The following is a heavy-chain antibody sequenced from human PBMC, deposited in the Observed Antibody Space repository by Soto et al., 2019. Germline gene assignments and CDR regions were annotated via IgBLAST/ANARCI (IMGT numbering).Heavy chain of an antibody. V-gene: IGHV3-20*01. CDR3: ARGGGYSYGSDYYYMDV. D-gene: IGHD5-18*01. CDR1: GFTFDDYG. CDR2: INWNGGST. J-gene: IGHJ6*03. Sequence: GGSLRLSCAASGFTFDDYGMSWVRQAPGKGLEWVSGINWNGGSTGYADSVKGRFTISRDNAKNSLYLQMNSLRAEDTALYHCARGGGYSYGSDYYYMDVWGKGTTVTVSS.